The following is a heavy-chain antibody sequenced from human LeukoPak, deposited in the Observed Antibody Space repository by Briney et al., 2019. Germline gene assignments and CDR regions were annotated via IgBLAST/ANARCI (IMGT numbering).Heavy chain of an antibody. CDR1: GFTFSNYW. CDR2: INTDGIST. Sequence: GGSLRLSCAASGFTFSNYWMHWVRQAPGKGLVWVSRINTDGISTIYADSVKGRFTVSRDNAKNTLYLQMDSLRAEDTAVYYCAREESSSTFTDYWGQGTLVTVSS. D-gene: IGHD6-6*01. V-gene: IGHV3-74*01. J-gene: IGHJ4*02. CDR3: AREESSSTFTDY.